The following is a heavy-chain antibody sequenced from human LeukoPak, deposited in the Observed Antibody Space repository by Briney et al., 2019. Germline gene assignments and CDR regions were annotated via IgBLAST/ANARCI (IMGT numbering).Heavy chain of an antibody. CDR2: IYYSGST. J-gene: IGHJ4*02. CDR3: ASPRYRRDDCGDS. CDR1: GGSISSGDYD. V-gene: IGHV4-30-4*08. Sequence: PSETLSLTCTVSGGSISSGDYDWSWIRQAPGKGLEWIGYIYYSGSTYYNPSLKSRVTISVDTSKNQFSLKLSSVTAADTAVYYCASPRYRRDDCGDSWGQGTLVTVSS. D-gene: IGHD2-21*02.